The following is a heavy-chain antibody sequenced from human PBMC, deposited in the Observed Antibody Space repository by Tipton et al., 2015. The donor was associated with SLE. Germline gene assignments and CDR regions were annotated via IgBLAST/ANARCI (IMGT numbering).Heavy chain of an antibody. CDR2: INEDGSET. D-gene: IGHD2-21*02. CDR3: VRGSVGDSKDY. CDR1: GFTRSYG. V-gene: IGHV3-7*01. J-gene: IGHJ4*02. Sequence: SLRLSCAASGFTRSYGMNWVRQAPGKGLEWVANINEDGSETHYADSVWGRFTISRDNAKKSLYLQMNSLRDEDTAFYYCVRGSVGDSKDYWGQGTLVTVSS.